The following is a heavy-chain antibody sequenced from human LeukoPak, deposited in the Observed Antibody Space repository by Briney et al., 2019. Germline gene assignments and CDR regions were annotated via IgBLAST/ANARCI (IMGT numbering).Heavy chain of an antibody. Sequence: LSGGSLRLSCVVSGISLSNYAMTWVRQAPGKGLEWVSYISERGGRTTYADSEKGRFTISRDTSLNTLYLQMNNRRAEDTDVYFCAKRGVVIRGILVIGYHQEAYHYDFWGQGVLVTVSS. V-gene: IGHV3-23*01. D-gene: IGHD3-10*01. CDR3: AKRGVVIRGILVIGYHQEAYHYDF. CDR1: GISLSNYA. CDR2: ISERGGRT. J-gene: IGHJ4*02.